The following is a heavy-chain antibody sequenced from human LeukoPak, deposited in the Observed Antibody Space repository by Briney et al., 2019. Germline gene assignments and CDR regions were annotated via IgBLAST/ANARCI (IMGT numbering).Heavy chain of an antibody. Sequence: GGSLRLSCAASGFTFSSYSMNWVRQSPGKGLEWVSSISSSSSYIYYADSVKGRFTISRDNAKNSLYLQMNSLRAEDTAVYYCARDLVWNSGYPPYYMDVWGKGTTVTVSS. D-gene: IGHD3-22*01. CDR1: GFTFSSYS. CDR3: ARDLVWNSGYPPYYMDV. CDR2: ISSSSSYI. J-gene: IGHJ6*03. V-gene: IGHV3-21*01.